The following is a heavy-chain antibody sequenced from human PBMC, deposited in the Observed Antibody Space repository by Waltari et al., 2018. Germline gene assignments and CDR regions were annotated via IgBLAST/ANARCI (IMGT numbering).Heavy chain of an antibody. D-gene: IGHD3-10*01. V-gene: IGHV1-69*01. CDR3: ARWGGSGSYLESVDYYYGMDV. CDR2: IIPIFVTA. CDR1: GGTFSSHA. J-gene: IGHJ6*02. Sequence: QVQLVQSGAEVKKPGSSVKVSCKASGGTFSSHAISGVRQAHGQGLAWLGGIIPIFVTANYAQKFQGIVTITADESTSTAYMGLSSLRSEDTAVYYCARWGGSGSYLESVDYYYGMDVWGQGTTVTVSS.